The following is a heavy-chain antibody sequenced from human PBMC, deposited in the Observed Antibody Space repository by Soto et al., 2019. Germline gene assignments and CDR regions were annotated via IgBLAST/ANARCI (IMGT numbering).Heavy chain of an antibody. D-gene: IGHD3-16*02. J-gene: IGHJ4*02. V-gene: IGHV3-74*01. CDR3: VRYSRSVGGSYRPDY. CDR1: GFTFSSYW. CDR2: INSDGSIT. Sequence: PGGSLRLSCAASGFTFSSYWMHWVRQVPEKGLMWVSRINSDGSITNYADAVKGRFTISRDNVKNTLYLQMNSLRAEDTAVYYCVRYSRSVGGSYRPDYWGQGTLVTVSS.